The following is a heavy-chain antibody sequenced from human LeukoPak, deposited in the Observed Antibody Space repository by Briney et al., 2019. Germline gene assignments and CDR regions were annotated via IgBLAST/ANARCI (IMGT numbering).Heavy chain of an antibody. CDR2: ISYDGSNK. Sequence: HAGGSLRLSCAASGFTFSSYAMHWVRQAPGKGLEWVAVISYDGSNKYYAGSVKGRFTISRDNSKNTLYLQMNSLRAEDTAVYYCAKALSSSSGGTWGQGTLVTVSS. D-gene: IGHD2-15*01. CDR3: AKALSSSSGGT. J-gene: IGHJ5*02. CDR1: GFTFSSYA. V-gene: IGHV3-30*01.